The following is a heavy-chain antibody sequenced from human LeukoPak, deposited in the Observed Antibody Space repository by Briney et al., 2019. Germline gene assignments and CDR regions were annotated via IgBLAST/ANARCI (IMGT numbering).Heavy chain of an antibody. J-gene: IGHJ3*02. V-gene: IGHV4-4*07. CDR1: GGSISNYY. Sequence: SETLSLTCTVSGGSISNYYWSWIRQPAGKGLEWIGRIYISGSTSGSTDYNPSLKSRVTMSVDTSRNQFSLKVNSVTAADTAVYYCARFRDYKEAFDMWGHGTMVTVSS. CDR3: ARFRDYKEAFDM. D-gene: IGHD3-10*01. CDR2: IYISGSTSGST.